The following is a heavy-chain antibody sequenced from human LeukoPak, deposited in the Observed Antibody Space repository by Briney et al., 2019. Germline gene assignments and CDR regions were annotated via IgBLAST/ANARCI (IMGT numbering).Heavy chain of an antibody. Sequence: SETLSLTCTVSGGSISTSSYCWGWIRQPPGKGLEWIGSLYYSGTTYYNPSLRSRVIVSVDTSKNQFSLKLSSVTAADTAVYYCARQVSGSSEMDYWGQGTLVTVSS. CDR2: LYYSGTT. CDR1: GGSISTSSYC. D-gene: IGHD1-26*01. CDR3: ARQVSGSSEMDY. V-gene: IGHV4-39*01. J-gene: IGHJ4*02.